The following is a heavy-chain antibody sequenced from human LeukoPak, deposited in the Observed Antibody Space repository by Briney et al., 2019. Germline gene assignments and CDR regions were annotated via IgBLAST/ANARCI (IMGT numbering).Heavy chain of an antibody. J-gene: IGHJ4*02. Sequence: GGSLRLSCAASGFTFSSYSMNWVRQAPGKGLEWVSSISSSSSYIYYADSVKGRFTISRDNAKNSLYLQMNSLRAEDTAVYYCAKDLFPYCSGGSCYANYWGQGTLVIVSS. V-gene: IGHV3-21*01. CDR2: ISSSSSYI. D-gene: IGHD2-15*01. CDR3: AKDLFPYCSGGSCYANY. CDR1: GFTFSSYS.